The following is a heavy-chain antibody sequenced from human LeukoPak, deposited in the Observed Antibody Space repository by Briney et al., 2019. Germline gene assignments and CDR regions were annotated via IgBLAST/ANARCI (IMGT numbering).Heavy chain of an antibody. V-gene: IGHV1-18*01. CDR3: ARLYCSSTSCYYYYGMDV. CDR2: ISAYNGNT. Sequence: ASVKVSCKASGFTFTSYGISWVRQAPGQGLEWMGWISAYNGNTNYAQKLQGRVTMTTDTSTSTAYMELRSLRSDDTAVYYCARLYCSSTSCYYYYGMDVWGQGATVTVSS. J-gene: IGHJ6*02. CDR1: GFTFTSYG. D-gene: IGHD2-2*01.